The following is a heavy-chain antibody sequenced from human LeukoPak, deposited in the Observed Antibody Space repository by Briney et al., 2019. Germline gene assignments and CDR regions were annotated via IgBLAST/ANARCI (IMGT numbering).Heavy chain of an antibody. Sequence: ASVKVSCKASGFTFSGYYFHWLRRTPGQGFEWMGWINPDKGDTNFTQKFSGRVTLTRDTSMTTVYMELKSLTFDDSAVYFCARDLAPYGGYSIPAYWGQGTLITVSS. CDR2: INPDKGDT. D-gene: IGHD4-23*01. J-gene: IGHJ4*02. CDR3: ARDLAPYGGYSIPAY. V-gene: IGHV1-2*02. CDR1: GFTFSGYY.